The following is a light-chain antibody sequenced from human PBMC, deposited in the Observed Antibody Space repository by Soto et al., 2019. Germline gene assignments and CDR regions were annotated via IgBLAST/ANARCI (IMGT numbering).Light chain of an antibody. CDR3: QHYKSAT. CDR1: QSISDW. J-gene: IGKJ2*01. V-gene: IGKV1-5*01. Sequence: DIQMTQSPSTLSASVGDRVTITCRASQSISDWLAWYQQIPGKAPKLLIYDASTLQSGVPSRFSGSGSGTEFTLTISSLQPDDSATYFCQHYKSATFGQGTKLEIE. CDR2: DAS.